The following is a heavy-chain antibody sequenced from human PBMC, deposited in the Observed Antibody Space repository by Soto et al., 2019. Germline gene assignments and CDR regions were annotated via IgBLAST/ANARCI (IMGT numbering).Heavy chain of an antibody. J-gene: IGHJ4*02. Sequence: QVQLQESGPGLVKPSETLSLTCTVSGGSISSYYCSWIRQPPGKGLEWIGYIYYSGSTNYNPSLKSRVTISVDTSKNQFSLKLSSVTAADTAVYYCARDLRLGELSLVYWGQGTLVTVSS. CDR2: IYYSGST. CDR1: GGSISSYY. D-gene: IGHD3-16*02. V-gene: IGHV4-59*01. CDR3: ARDLRLGELSLVY.